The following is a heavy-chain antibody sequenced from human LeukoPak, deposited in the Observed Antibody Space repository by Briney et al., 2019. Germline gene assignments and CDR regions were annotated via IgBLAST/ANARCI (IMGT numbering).Heavy chain of an antibody. CDR1: GFTFSSYA. CDR3: GRDEYSSSS. CDR2: ISYDGSNK. J-gene: IGHJ5*02. Sequence: PGRSLRLSCAASGFTFSSYAMHWVRQAPGKGLEWVAVISYDGSNKYYADSVKGRFTISRDNAKNSLYLQMNSLRAEDTAVYYCGRDEYSSSSWGQGSLVTVSS. V-gene: IGHV3-30-3*01. D-gene: IGHD6-6*01.